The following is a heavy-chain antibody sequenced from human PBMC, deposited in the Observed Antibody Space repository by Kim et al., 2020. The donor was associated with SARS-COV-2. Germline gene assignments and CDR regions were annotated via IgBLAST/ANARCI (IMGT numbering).Heavy chain of an antibody. CDR1: GFTFSSYS. J-gene: IGHJ4*02. Sequence: GGSLRLSCAASGFTFSSYSMNWVRQAPGKGLEWVSSISSSSSYIYYADSVKGRFTISRDNAKNSLYLQMNSLRAEDTAVYYCARGYYYDSSGYYYVPDYWGQGTLVTVSS. D-gene: IGHD3-22*01. CDR3: ARGYYYDSSGYYYVPDY. CDR2: ISSSSSYI. V-gene: IGHV3-21*01.